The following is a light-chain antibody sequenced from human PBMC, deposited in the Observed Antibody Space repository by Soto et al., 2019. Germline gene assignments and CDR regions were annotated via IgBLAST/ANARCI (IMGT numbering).Light chain of an antibody. Sequence: DIQMTQSPSTLSASVGDRVAITCRASQSISQWVAWYQQKPGRAPELLIYDASKLKSGVPSRFSGSGSGTEFSLTITSLQHDDSPMYYCQQYNGYSWTFGRGPKVDIK. J-gene: IGKJ1*01. V-gene: IGKV1-5*01. CDR2: DAS. CDR3: QQYNGYSWT. CDR1: QSISQW.